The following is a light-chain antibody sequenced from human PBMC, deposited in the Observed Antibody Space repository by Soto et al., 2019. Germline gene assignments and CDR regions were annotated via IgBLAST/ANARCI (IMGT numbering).Light chain of an antibody. CDR3: AAWDDSLSGRV. V-gene: IGLV2-8*01. CDR2: AVN. CDR1: SSDVGGYKY. Sequence: QSALTQPPSASGSPGQSVTISCTGTSSDVGGYKYVSWYQQYPGKAPKLMIYAVNKRPSGVPDRFSGSKSGTSASLAISGLRSEDEADYYCAAWDDSLSGRVFGGGTQLTVL. J-gene: IGLJ3*02.